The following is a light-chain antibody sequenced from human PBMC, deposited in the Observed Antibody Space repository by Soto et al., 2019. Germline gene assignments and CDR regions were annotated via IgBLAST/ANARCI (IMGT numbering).Light chain of an antibody. CDR1: SSDVGGYNY. Sequence: QSALTQPASVSGCPGQSITISCTGTSSDVGGYNYVSWYQQHPGKAPKLMIYEVSNRPSGVSNRSSGSKSGNTASLTISGLQAEDEADYYCSSYTSSSTLEVFGTGTKVTVL. CDR3: SSYTSSSTLEV. V-gene: IGLV2-14*01. CDR2: EVS. J-gene: IGLJ1*01.